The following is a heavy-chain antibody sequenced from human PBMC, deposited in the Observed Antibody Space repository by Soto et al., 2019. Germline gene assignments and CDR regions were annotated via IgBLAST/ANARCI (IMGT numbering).Heavy chain of an antibody. Sequence: PGGSLRLSCAASGFTFRSYAIHWVRQAPGKGLEWVAVISRDGTNKYYVDSVKGRFTISRDNSKDTVYLQMNSLRDEDSAMFYCARSRSGAVADSFDFWGQGTLVT. CDR3: ARSRSGAVADSFDF. CDR2: ISRDGTNK. CDR1: GFTFRSYA. D-gene: IGHD3-10*01. V-gene: IGHV3-30*04. J-gene: IGHJ4*02.